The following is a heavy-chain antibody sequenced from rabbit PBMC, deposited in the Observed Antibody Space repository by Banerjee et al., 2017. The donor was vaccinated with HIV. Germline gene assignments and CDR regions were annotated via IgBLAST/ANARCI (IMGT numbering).Heavy chain of an antibody. Sequence: QEQLVESGGDLVKPEGSLTLTCTASGFSISNKYVMCWVRQAPGKGLEWIACINTSSGNTVYASWAKGRFTLSKTSSTTVTLQMTSLTAADTATYFCVRGGSGGSDYIPIFALWGPGTLVTVS. CDR1: GFSISNKYV. D-gene: IGHD1-1*01. V-gene: IGHV1S45*01. CDR2: INTSSGNT. CDR3: VRGGSGGSDYIPIFAL. J-gene: IGHJ4*01.